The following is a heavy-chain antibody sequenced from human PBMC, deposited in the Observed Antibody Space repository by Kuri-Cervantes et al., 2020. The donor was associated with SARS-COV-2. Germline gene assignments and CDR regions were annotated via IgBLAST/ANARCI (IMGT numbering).Heavy chain of an antibody. J-gene: IGHJ4*02. CDR2: ISSSGSTI. Sequence: GGSLRLSCAASGFTFSSYEMNWVRQAPGKGLEWVSYISSSGSTIYYADSVKGRFTISRDNAKNPLYLQMNSLRAEDTAVYYCARAPTVILDYWGQGTLVTVSS. CDR3: ARAPTVILDY. CDR1: GFTFSSYE. D-gene: IGHD4-17*01. V-gene: IGHV3-48*03.